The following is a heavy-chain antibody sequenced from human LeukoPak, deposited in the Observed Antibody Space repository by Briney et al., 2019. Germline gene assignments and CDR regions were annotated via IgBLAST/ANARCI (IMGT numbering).Heavy chain of an antibody. V-gene: IGHV5-51*01. Sequence: GESLKISCKSSGYSFTNYWIGWVRQMPGKGLEWMGIIYPADSDTRYSPSFVGQVTISVDKPINTAYLQWSSLRASDTAFYYCTSHTSGNWFDPWGQGTLVTVSS. CDR2: IYPADSDT. J-gene: IGHJ5*02. CDR3: TSHTSGNWFDP. CDR1: GYSFTNYW. D-gene: IGHD2-2*01.